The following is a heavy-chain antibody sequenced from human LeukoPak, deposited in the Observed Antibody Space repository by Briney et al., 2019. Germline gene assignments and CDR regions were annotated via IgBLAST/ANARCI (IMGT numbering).Heavy chain of an antibody. Sequence: SGTLSLTCAVSGGSISSWWSWVRQPPGKGLECQSGRTNYNPSLKSRVFISVDNSKNQFSLNLRSVTAADTAVYYCARHMEMTGTRGFPDWGQGTLVTVSS. CDR3: ARHMEMTGTRGFPD. J-gene: IGHJ1*01. CDR2: QSGRT. CDR1: GGSISSW. D-gene: IGHD5-24*01. V-gene: IGHV4-4*02.